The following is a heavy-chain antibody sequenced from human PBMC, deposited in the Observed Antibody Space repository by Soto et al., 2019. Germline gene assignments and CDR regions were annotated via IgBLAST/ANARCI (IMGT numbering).Heavy chain of an antibody. CDR2: INPSGGST. Sequence: ASVKVSCKASGYTFTSYYMHWVRQAPGQGLEWMGIINPSGGSTSYAQKFQGRVTMTRDTSTSTVYMELSSLRSEDTAVYYCARGGWSSGWTRQGYYFDYWGQGTLVTSPQ. D-gene: IGHD6-19*01. CDR1: GYTFTSYY. J-gene: IGHJ4*02. V-gene: IGHV1-46*01. CDR3: ARGGWSSGWTRQGYYFDY.